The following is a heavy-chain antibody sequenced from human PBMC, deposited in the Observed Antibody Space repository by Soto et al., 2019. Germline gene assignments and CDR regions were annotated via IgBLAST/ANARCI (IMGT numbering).Heavy chain of an antibody. Sequence: EVQLVESGGDLVQPGGSLRLSCAASGLTFSGYWMHWVRQAPGKGLVWVSRVNSDGTSTAYADSVKGRFTISRDNAKNKLYLQMNSLGAEDTAVYYCARGWTGGYWGQGTLVTVCS. CDR2: VNSDGTST. CDR3: ARGWTGGY. J-gene: IGHJ4*02. D-gene: IGHD2-15*01. V-gene: IGHV3-74*01. CDR1: GLTFSGYW.